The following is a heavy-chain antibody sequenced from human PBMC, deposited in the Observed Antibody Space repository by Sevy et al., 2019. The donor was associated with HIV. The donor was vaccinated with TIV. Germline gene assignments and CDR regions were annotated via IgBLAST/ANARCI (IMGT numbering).Heavy chain of an antibody. D-gene: IGHD1-26*01. CDR1: GYTLTELS. J-gene: IGHJ3*02. CDR2: FDPEDGET. Sequence: ASVKVSCKVSGYTLTELSMHWVRQAPGKGLEWMGGFDPEDGETIYAQKFQGRVTMTEDTSTDTAYMELSSLRSEDTAVYYCATDTAREGSRNDAFHIWGQGTMVTVSS. CDR3: ATDTAREGSRNDAFHI. V-gene: IGHV1-24*01.